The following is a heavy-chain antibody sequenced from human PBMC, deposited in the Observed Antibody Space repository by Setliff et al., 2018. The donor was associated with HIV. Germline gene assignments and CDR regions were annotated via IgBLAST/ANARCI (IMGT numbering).Heavy chain of an antibody. CDR1: GGSFSAYY. V-gene: IGHV4-34*01. D-gene: IGHD6-19*01. J-gene: IGHJ4*02. Sequence: SETLSLTCAVSGGSFSAYYWTWIRQSPHKGLEWVGEIDHTGSAYYNPPLTSRVTISVDTSKNRFSLELSSVTAADTALYYCARGPRVSAAVVETPSAYWGQGTRVT. CDR2: IDHTGSA. CDR3: ARGPRVSAAVVETPSAY.